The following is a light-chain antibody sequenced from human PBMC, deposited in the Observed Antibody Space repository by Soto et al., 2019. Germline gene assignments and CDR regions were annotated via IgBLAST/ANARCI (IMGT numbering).Light chain of an antibody. CDR1: QSVSSN. V-gene: IGKV3-15*01. J-gene: IGKJ2*01. Sequence: EIVMTHSPATLSVSPWEIATLSCRASQSVSSNLAWYRQKVGQAPRLLIYGASTRATGIPARFSGSGSGTEFTLTISNLQSEDFAVYYCQQYKNWPPYTFGQGTKVDIK. CDR3: QQYKNWPPYT. CDR2: GAS.